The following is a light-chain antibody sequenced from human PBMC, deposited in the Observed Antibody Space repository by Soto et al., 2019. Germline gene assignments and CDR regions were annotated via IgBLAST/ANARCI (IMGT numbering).Light chain of an antibody. CDR1: SSDVGSYNL. J-gene: IGLJ1*01. V-gene: IGLV2-23*01. Sequence: QSVLTQPASGSGSPGQSITISCTGTSSDVGSYNLVSWYRQHPGKAPKLMIYEGSKRPSGVSNRFSGSKSGNTASLTISGLQAEDEADYYCCSYAGSSTFYVFGTGTKVTVL. CDR3: CSYAGSSTFYV. CDR2: EGS.